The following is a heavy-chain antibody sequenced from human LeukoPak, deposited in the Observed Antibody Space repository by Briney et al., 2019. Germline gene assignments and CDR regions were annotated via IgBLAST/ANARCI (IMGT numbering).Heavy chain of an antibody. V-gene: IGHV3-23*01. J-gene: IGHJ4*02. D-gene: IGHD4-17*01. CDR1: GFTFNNYA. CDR2: ISGGGETT. CDR3: ARDYADYVGYFFFDY. Sequence: PGGSLRLSCAASGFTFNNYAMNWVRRAPGKGLEWVSSISGGGETTYYADSAKGRFTISRDNSQNILYLQMNSLRAEDTAVYYCARDYADYVGYFFFDYWGQGTLVTVSS.